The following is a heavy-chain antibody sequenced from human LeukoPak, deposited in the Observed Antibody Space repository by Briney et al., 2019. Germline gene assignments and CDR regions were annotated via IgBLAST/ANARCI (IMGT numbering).Heavy chain of an antibody. Sequence: GESLTLSCAASGFTLSTFAMIWVRQPPGKGLEWVSSIFPSGGQAHYADSVRGRFTISRVNCKNTLYLQMKSLRAADTAVYYCARDKGTSYLSSFDYWGQGTLVTVSS. CDR1: GFTLSTFA. CDR3: ARDKGTSYLSSFDY. V-gene: IGHV3-23*01. J-gene: IGHJ4*02. CDR2: IFPSGGQA. D-gene: IGHD6-6*01.